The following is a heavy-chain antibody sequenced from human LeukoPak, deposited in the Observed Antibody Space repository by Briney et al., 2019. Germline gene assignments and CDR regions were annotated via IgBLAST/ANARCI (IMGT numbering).Heavy chain of an antibody. CDR3: ARQGSGGRAFDI. Sequence: PSETLSLTCNVSGGSISTYYWSWIRQPPGKGLGWIGYMSNSGSTNYNPSLKSRVTISPDTSNNQFSLKLTSVTAADTAIYYCARQGSGGRAFDIWGQGTMVTVSS. D-gene: IGHD3-16*01. V-gene: IGHV4-59*08. J-gene: IGHJ3*02. CDR1: GGSISTYY. CDR2: MSNSGST.